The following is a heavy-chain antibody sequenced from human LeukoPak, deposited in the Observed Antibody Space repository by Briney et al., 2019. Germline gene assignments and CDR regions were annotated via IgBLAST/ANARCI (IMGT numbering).Heavy chain of an antibody. J-gene: IGHJ4*02. V-gene: IGHV4-39*07. CDR3: ARGPRSIYGSGSYPFFFDY. Sequence: PSETLSLTCTVSGDSISSSSYYWGWLRQPPGKGLEWIGTIYYSGTPYYNLSLRSRVTLSVDTSKNQFSLKLSSVTAADTAVYYCARGPRSIYGSGSYPFFFDYWGQGTLVTVSS. CDR2: IYYSGTP. D-gene: IGHD3-10*01. CDR1: GDSISSSSYY.